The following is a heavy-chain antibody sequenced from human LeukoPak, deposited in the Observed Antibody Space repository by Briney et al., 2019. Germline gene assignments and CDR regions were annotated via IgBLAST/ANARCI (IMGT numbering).Heavy chain of an antibody. D-gene: IGHD3-10*01. J-gene: IGHJ6*02. Sequence: GGSLRLSCAASGFTFSSYWMSWVRQAPGKGLEWVANIKQDGSEKYYVDSVKGRFTISRDNAKNSLYLQMNSLRAEDTAVYYCARSRGVELPYYYYYGMDVWGQGTTVTVSS. V-gene: IGHV3-7*01. CDR3: ARSRGVELPYYYYYGMDV. CDR2: IKQDGSEK. CDR1: GFTFSSYW.